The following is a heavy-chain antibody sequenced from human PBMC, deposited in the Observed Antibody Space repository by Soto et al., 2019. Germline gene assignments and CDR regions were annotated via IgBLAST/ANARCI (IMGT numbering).Heavy chain of an antibody. Sequence: ASVKVSCKASGYTFTSYDINWVRQATGQGLEWMGWMNPNSGNTGYAQKFQGRVTMTRNTSISTAYMGLSSLRSEDTAVYYCARGEGSHYYGSGSYYRGFDYWGQGTLVTVSS. V-gene: IGHV1-8*01. CDR2: MNPNSGNT. J-gene: IGHJ4*02. CDR3: ARGEGSHYYGSGSYYRGFDY. CDR1: GYTFTSYD. D-gene: IGHD3-10*01.